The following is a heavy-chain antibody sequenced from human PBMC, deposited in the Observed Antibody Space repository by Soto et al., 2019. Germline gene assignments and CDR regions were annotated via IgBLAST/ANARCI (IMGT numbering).Heavy chain of an antibody. CDR3: ARFSSRGWSLDY. CDR1: GFTFSSYA. J-gene: IGHJ4*02. Sequence: GGSLRLSCAASGFTFSSYAMHWVRQAPGKGLEWVAVISYDGSNKYYADSVKGRFTISRDNSKNTLYLQMNSLRAEDTAVYYCARFSSRGWSLDYWGQGTLVTVSS. D-gene: IGHD6-19*01. V-gene: IGHV3-30-3*01. CDR2: ISYDGSNK.